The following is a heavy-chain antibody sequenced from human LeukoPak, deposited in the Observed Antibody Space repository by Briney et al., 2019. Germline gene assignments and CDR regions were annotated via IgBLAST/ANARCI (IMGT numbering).Heavy chain of an antibody. D-gene: IGHD6-6*01. V-gene: IGHV1-69*05. CDR1: GGTFSSYA. CDR3: ESRAGDEYSSPNWFDP. Sequence: SVKVSCKASGGTFSSYAISWVRQAPGQGLEWMGGIIPIFGTANYAQKFQGRVTITTDESTSTAYMELSSLRSEDTAVYYCESRAGDEYSSPNWFDPWGQGTLVTVSS. J-gene: IGHJ5*02. CDR2: IIPIFGTA.